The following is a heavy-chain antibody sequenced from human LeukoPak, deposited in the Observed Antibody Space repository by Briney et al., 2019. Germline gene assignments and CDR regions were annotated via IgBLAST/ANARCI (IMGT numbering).Heavy chain of an antibody. Sequence: KPSETLSLTCTVSGGSISSSSYYWGWIRQPPGKGLEWIGSIYYSGSTYYNPSLKSRVTISVDTSKNQFSLKLSSVTAADTAVYYCARDLSALTLDIWGQGTMVTVSS. CDR1: GGSISSSSYY. V-gene: IGHV4-39*07. CDR2: IYYSGST. J-gene: IGHJ3*02. CDR3: ARDLSALTLDI.